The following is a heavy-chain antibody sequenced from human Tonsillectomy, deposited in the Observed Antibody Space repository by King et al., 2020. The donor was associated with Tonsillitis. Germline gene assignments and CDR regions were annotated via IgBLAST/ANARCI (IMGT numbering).Heavy chain of an antibody. CDR1: GGTFSTYG. D-gene: IGHD6-19*01. CDR3: ARLKGIAVVED. V-gene: IGHV1-69*01. CDR2: IIPIFGTA. Sequence: VQLVESGAEVMKPGSSVKVSCKASGGTFSTYGISWVRQAPGQGLEWMGGIIPIFGTANYAQKFQGRVTITADESTSTAYMELSSLRSEDTAVYYCARLKGIAVVEDWGQGTLVTVSS. J-gene: IGHJ4*02.